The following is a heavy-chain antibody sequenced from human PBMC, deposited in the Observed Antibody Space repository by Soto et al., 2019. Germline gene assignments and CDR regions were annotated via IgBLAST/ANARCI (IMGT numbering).Heavy chain of an antibody. V-gene: IGHV3-13*01. CDR2: IGTAGDT. J-gene: IGHJ6*02. CDR1: GFTFSSYD. Sequence: PGGSLRLSCAASGFTFSSYDMHWVRQATGKGLEWVSAIGTAGDTYYPGSVKGRFTISRENAKNSLYLQMNSLRAEDTAVYYCARDRYYYYGMDVWCQGTTVTVSS. CDR3: ARDRYYYYGMDV.